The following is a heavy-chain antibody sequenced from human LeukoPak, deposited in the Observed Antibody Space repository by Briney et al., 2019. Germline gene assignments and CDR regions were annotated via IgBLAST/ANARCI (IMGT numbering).Heavy chain of an antibody. Sequence: SETLSLTCTVSGGSISSSSYYWRWIRQPPGKGLEWIGSIYYSGSTYYNPSLKSRVTISVDTSKNQFSLKLSSVTAADTAVYYCARRAQDDFWSGYRKTFDISGEGTMVTVSS. CDR3: ARRAQDDFWSGYRKTFDI. CDR2: IYYSGST. J-gene: IGHJ3*02. V-gene: IGHV4-39*01. D-gene: IGHD3-3*01. CDR1: GGSISSSSYY.